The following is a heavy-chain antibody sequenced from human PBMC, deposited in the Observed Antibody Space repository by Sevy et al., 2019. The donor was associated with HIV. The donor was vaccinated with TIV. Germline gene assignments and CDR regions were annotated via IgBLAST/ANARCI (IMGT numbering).Heavy chain of an antibody. V-gene: IGHV3-23*01. Sequence: GGSLRLSCAASGFTFSSYVMSWVRQAPGKGLEWVSAISGSGGSTYYADSVKGRFTISRDNSKNTLYLQMNSLRAEDTAVYYCAKEVAAAGFPRWAFDIWGQGTMVTVSS. CDR1: GFTFSSYV. D-gene: IGHD6-13*01. J-gene: IGHJ3*02. CDR3: AKEVAAAGFPRWAFDI. CDR2: ISGSGGST.